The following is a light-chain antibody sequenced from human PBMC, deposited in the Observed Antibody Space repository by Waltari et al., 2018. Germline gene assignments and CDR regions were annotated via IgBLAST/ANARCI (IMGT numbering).Light chain of an antibody. CDR1: QSISNY. J-gene: IGKJ4*01. CDR3: QQSYSAPPT. CDR2: GAS. Sequence: DIQMTQSPSSLSASVGHRVTIACRASQSISNYLNWYQQKPGKAPKFLIYGASSLQSGVPSRFSGSGSGTDFTLTISSLQPEDFATYYCQQSYSAPPTFGGGTKVEIK. V-gene: IGKV1-39*01.